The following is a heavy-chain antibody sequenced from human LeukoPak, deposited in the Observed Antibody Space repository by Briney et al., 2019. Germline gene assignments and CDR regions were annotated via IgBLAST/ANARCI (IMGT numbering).Heavy chain of an antibody. V-gene: IGHV3-23*01. CDR1: GFTFSSYV. CDR3: AKYGSSSLRAY. CDR2: ISGSGGST. D-gene: IGHD6-6*01. Sequence: GGSLRLSCSVSGFTFSSYVMSWVRQAPGKGLEWVSAISGSGGSTYYADSVKGRFTISRDNSKNTLYLQMNSLRDEDTAVYYCAKYGSSSLRAYWGQGTLVTVSS. J-gene: IGHJ4*02.